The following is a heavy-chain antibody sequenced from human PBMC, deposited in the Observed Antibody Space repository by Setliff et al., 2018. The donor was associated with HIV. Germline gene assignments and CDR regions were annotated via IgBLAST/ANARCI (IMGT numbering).Heavy chain of an antibody. CDR3: ASRRGIEFYFDI. Sequence: SETLSLTCAVYCQSISGYYWSWIRQTPGKGLEWIGEINHGGDTNYNPSLKSRVTISVGSSYNHFSLKLSSVTAADTGVYYCASRRGIEFYFDIWGQGTPVTVSS. D-gene: IGHD3-10*01. CDR1: CQSISGYY. CDR2: INHGGDT. J-gene: IGHJ4*02. V-gene: IGHV4-34*01.